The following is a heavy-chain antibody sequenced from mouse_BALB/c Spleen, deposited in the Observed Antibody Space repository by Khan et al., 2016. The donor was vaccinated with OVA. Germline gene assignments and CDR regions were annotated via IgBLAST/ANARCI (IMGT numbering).Heavy chain of an antibody. Sequence: QAQLKQSGAELAKPGASVKMSCKASGYTFTTYWMHWVKQRPGQGLEWIGYINPTSGYTDYNDKFKDRATLSADKSSSTAYMQLNSLTSEDSAVYYCTRDRIDYWGQGTTLTVSS. CDR2: INPTSGYT. CDR3: TRDRIDY. V-gene: IGHV1-7*01. CDR1: GYTFTTYW. J-gene: IGHJ2*01.